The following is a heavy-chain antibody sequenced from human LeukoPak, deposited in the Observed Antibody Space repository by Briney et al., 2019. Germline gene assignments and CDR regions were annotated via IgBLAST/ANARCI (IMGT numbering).Heavy chain of an antibody. Sequence: GGSLRLSCAASGFTFSSYAMSWVRQAPGRGLEWVSAISGSGGSTYYADSVKGRFTISRDNSKNTLYLQMNSLRAEDTAVYYCAKDQGYYYDSSGYLSYFDYWGQGTLVTVSS. CDR3: AKDQGYYYDSSGYLSYFDY. CDR2: ISGSGGST. V-gene: IGHV3-23*01. J-gene: IGHJ4*02. D-gene: IGHD3-22*01. CDR1: GFTFSSYA.